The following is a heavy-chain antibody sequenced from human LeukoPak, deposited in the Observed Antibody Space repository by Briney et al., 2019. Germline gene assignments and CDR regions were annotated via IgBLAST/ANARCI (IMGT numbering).Heavy chain of an antibody. CDR2: INPNSGGT. V-gene: IGHV1-2*02. D-gene: IGHD2-15*01. J-gene: IGHJ1*01. CDR1: GYTFTSYG. Sequence: ASVKVSCKASGYTFTSYGISWVRQAPGQGLEWMGWINPNSGGTNYAQKFQGRVTMTRDTSISTAYMELSRLRSDDTAVYYCARTCSGGSCYYDFQHWGQGTLVTVSS. CDR3: ARTCSGGSCYYDFQH.